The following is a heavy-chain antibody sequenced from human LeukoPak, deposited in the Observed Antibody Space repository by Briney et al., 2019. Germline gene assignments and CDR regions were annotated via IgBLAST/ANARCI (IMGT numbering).Heavy chain of an antibody. CDR1: GGSISSYY. J-gene: IGHJ5*02. CDR2: IYYSGST. CDR3: ARGYCSSTSCYFP. V-gene: IGHV4-59*01. D-gene: IGHD2-2*01. Sequence: PSETLSLTCTVSGGSISSYYWSWIRQPPGKGLEWIGYIYYSGSTNYNPSLKSRVTISVDTSKNQFSLKLSSVTAADTAVYYCARGYCSSTSCYFPWGQGTLVTVSS.